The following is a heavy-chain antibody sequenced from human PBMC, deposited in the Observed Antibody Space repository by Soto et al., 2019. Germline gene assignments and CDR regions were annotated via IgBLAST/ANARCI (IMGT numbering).Heavy chain of an antibody. Sequence: QITLKESGPALVRPTQTLTLTCTFSGFSLSTGGVGVGWIRQPPGKALEWLALIYWDDDKRYSPSLKSRLTVTKYPCKNQVVLTITNMDPVDTATYCCARSDDYGVYASWFDPCGQGTLVTVSS. V-gene: IGHV2-5*02. CDR2: IYWDDDK. D-gene: IGHD4-17*01. CDR1: GFSLSTGGVG. J-gene: IGHJ5*02. CDR3: ARSDDYGVYASWFDP.